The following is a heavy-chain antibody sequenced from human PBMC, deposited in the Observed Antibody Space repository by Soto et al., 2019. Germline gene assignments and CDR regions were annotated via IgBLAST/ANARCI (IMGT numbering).Heavy chain of an antibody. Sequence: VSLKVSCKASGYTFTGYYIHWVREAPGQGLEWMGWINPQTGGTSYAQKFQGRVTLSRDTSINTAYLELSRLRFDDAAVYFCARERYQVISDGMDVWGQGTTVTVSS. CDR3: ARERYQVISDGMDV. D-gene: IGHD2-2*01. V-gene: IGHV1-2*02. J-gene: IGHJ6*02. CDR2: INPQTGGT. CDR1: GYTFTGYY.